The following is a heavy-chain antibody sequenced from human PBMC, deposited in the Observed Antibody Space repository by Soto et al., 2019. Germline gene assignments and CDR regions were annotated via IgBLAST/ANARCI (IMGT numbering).Heavy chain of an antibody. V-gene: IGHV4-4*02. CDR3: ARSNWNYVRTLDY. CDR1: SVSVSGSYW. Sequence: QVQIQESGPGLVKPSGTLSLACSVSSVSVSGSYWCAWVRQSPGKGLVWIGEIDHSGRTNYNPSLKSRVTMSLDYSKNQFSLNLRSVTAADTAVYYCARSNWNYVRTLDYWGQGSQVIVSS. CDR2: IDHSGRT. J-gene: IGHJ4*02. D-gene: IGHD1-7*01.